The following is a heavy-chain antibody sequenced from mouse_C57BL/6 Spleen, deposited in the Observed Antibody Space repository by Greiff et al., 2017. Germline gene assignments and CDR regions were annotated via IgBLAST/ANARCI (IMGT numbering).Heavy chain of an antibody. CDR2: IYPRSGNT. CDR3: ARERLLEDYAKDY. D-gene: IGHD2-3*01. V-gene: IGHV1-81*01. Sequence: QVQLQQSGAELARPGASVQLSCKASGYTFTSYGISWVKQRTGQGLEWIGEIYPRSGNTYYNEKFKGKATLTADKSSSTAYMELRSLTSEDSAVYFCARERLLEDYAKDYWGQGTSVTFSS. CDR1: GYTFTSYG. J-gene: IGHJ4*01.